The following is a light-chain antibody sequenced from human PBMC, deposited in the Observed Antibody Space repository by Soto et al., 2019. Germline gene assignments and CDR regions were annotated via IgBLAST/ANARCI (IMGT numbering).Light chain of an antibody. J-gene: IGKJ2*01. CDR3: QQRSNLMYT. Sequence: EIVLTQSPATLSLSPGERATLSCRASQSVSSYLAWYQQKPGQGPRLLIYDASAMATGIPARFSGSGSGTDFTLTISSLEPEDFAVYYCQQRSNLMYTSGQGTKLEIK. CDR2: DAS. V-gene: IGKV3-11*01. CDR1: QSVSSY.